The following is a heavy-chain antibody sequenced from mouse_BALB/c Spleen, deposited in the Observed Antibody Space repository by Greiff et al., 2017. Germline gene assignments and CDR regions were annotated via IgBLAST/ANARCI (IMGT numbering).Heavy chain of an antibody. J-gene: IGHJ3*01. CDR1: GYTFTSYW. D-gene: IGHD4-1*01. CDR2: IYPGNSDT. CDR3: TRYPGTSGFAY. V-gene: IGHV1-5*01. Sequence: VHVKQSGTVLARPGASVKMSCKASGYTFTSYWMHWVKQRPGQGLEWIGAIYPGNSDTSYNQKFKGKAKLTAVTSTSTAYMELSSLTNEDSAVYYCTRYPGTSGFAYWGQGTLVTVSA.